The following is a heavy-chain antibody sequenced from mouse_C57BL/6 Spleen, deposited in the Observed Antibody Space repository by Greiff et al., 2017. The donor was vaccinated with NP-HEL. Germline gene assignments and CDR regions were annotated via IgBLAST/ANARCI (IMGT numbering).Heavy chain of an antibody. D-gene: IGHD2-4*01. CDR3: ARPIPHYDWGAWFAY. CDR1: GFTFSSYG. CDR2: ISSGGSYT. Sequence: EVKLVESGGDLVKPGGSLKLSCAASGFTFSSYGMSWVRQTPDKRLEWVATISSGGSYTYYPDSVKGRFTISRDNAKNTLYLQMSSLKSEDTAMYYCARPIPHYDWGAWFAYWGQGTLVTVSA. J-gene: IGHJ3*01. V-gene: IGHV5-6*01.